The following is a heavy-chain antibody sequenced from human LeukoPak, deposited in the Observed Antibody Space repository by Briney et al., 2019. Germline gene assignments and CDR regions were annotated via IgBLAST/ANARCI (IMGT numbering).Heavy chain of an antibody. J-gene: IGHJ3*02. D-gene: IGHD3-22*01. CDR2: ISAYNGNT. CDR1: GYTFTSYV. Sequence: ASVKVSCKASGYTFTSYVISWVRQAPGQGLEWMGWISAYNGNTNYAQKLQGRVTMTTDTSTSTAYMELRSLRSDDTAVYYCARERDYYDSSGYPSPGAFDIWGQGTMVTVSS. CDR3: ARERDYYDSSGYPSPGAFDI. V-gene: IGHV1-18*01.